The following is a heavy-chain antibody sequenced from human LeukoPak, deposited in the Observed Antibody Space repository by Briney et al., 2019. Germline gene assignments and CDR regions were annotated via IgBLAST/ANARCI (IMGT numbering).Heavy chain of an antibody. CDR2: IYYSGST. V-gene: IGHV4-30-4*08. CDR1: GGSISSGDYY. D-gene: IGHD3-10*01. J-gene: IGHJ4*02. Sequence: NPSQTLSLTCTVSGGSISSGDYYWSWIRQPPGKGLEWIGYIYYSGSTYYDPSLKSRVTISVDTSKNQFSLKLSSVTAADTAMYYCARGAGRGVIKGPFDYWGQGTLVAVSS. CDR3: ARGAGRGVIKGPFDY.